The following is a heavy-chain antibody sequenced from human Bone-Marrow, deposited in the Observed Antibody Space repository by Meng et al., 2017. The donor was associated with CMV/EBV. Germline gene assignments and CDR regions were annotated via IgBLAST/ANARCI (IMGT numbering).Heavy chain of an antibody. V-gene: IGHV3-48*03. J-gene: IGHJ6*02. Sequence: GESLKTSCAASGFTFSSYEMHWVRQAPGKGLEWVSYISSSGSTIYYADSVKGRFTISRDNAKNAPYLQMNSLRAEDTAVYYCARDLVVYYYYGKDVWGETTT. CDR1: GFTFSSYE. D-gene: IGHD3-22*01. CDR3: ARDLVVYYYYGKDV. CDR2: ISSSGSTI.